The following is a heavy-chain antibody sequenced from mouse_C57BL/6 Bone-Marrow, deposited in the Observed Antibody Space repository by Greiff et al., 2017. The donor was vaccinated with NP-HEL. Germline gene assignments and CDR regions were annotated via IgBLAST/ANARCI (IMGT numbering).Heavy chain of an antibody. CDR1: GYTFTDYN. J-gene: IGHJ2*01. V-gene: IGHV1-18*01. D-gene: IGHD2-4*01. Sequence: EVQLQQSGPELVKPGASVKIPCKASGYTFTDYNMDWVKQSHGKSLEWIGDINPNNGGTIYNQKFKGKATLTVDKTSSTAYMELRSLTSEDTAVYYCARRRGYDYALHYFDYWGQGTTLTVSS. CDR2: INPNNGGT. CDR3: ARRRGYDYALHYFDY.